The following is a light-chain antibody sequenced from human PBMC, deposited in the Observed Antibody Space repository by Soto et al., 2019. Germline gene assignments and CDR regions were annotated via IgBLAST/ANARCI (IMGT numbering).Light chain of an antibody. J-gene: IGLJ1*01. Sequence: QSSLTQPASLSGSPGQSITISCTGTSSDIGAYDYASWFQQHPGKDPKLMISGVNNRPSGVSNRFSGSKSGNTAYLTISGLQVEDEAEYFCLSFTTPSTHVVGTGTKVTVL. CDR3: LSFTTPSTHV. CDR1: SSDIGAYDY. V-gene: IGLV2-14*01. CDR2: GVN.